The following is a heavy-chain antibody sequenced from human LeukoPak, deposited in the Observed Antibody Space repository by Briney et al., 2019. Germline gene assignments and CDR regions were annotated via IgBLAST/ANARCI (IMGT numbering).Heavy chain of an antibody. V-gene: IGHV3-30*02. CDR2: IQYDGSDK. D-gene: IGHD4-17*01. J-gene: IGHJ4*02. CDR3: AREGNYHGDLGSSFDY. CDR1: GVTFSKYD. Sequence: QAGGSLRLSCAASGVTFSKYDMHWVRQAPGKGLEWVAFIQYDGSDKFYTDSVKGRFTVSRDNSKNTVYLQMNSLRAEDTALYYCAREGNYHGDLGSSFDYWGQGTLVTVSS.